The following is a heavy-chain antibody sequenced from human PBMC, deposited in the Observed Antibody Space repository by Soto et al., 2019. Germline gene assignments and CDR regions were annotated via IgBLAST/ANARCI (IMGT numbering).Heavy chain of an antibody. CDR2: INSDGSST. J-gene: IGHJ2*01. CDR3: FIQAEDGRRCVRSVSAFLLNRASDL. D-gene: IGHD3-10*02. Sequence: TPGKGLVWVSRINSDGSSTSYADSVKGRFTISRDNAKNTLYLQMNSLRAEDTAVYYFFIQAEDGRRCVRSVSAFLLNRASDL. V-gene: IGHV3-74*01.